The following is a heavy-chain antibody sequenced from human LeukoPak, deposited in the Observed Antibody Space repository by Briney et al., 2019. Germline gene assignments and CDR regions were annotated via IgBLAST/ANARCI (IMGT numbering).Heavy chain of an antibody. CDR3: AKWPPLGGQTDS. Sequence: SETLSLTCTVSGGSISSYYWSWIRQPPGKGLEWIGYIYYSGSTNYNPSLKSRVTISVDTSKNQFSLKLSSVTAADTAVYYCAKWPPLGGQTDSWGQGTLVIVST. V-gene: IGHV4-59*01. J-gene: IGHJ4*02. CDR2: IYYSGST. D-gene: IGHD3-16*01. CDR1: GGSISSYY.